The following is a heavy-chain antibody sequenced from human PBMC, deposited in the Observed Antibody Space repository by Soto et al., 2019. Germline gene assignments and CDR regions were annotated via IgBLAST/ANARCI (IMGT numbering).Heavy chain of an antibody. CDR2: ISSYNGNT. CDR3: ARGPRYCSSTSCFSGVTWFDP. D-gene: IGHD2-2*01. Sequence: ASVKVSCESSGYIFTSYGMSWVRQAPGEGLEWMGWISSYNGNTNYAQKVQDRVTMTTDTSTTTTYMELRSLTPDDTAVYYCARGPRYCSSTSCFSGVTWFDPWGQGTLVTVSS. J-gene: IGHJ5*02. V-gene: IGHV1-18*04. CDR1: GYIFTSYG.